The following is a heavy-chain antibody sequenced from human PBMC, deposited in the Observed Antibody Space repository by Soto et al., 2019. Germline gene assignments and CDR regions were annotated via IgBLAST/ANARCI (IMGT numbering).Heavy chain of an antibody. CDR2: IYHTGAA. Sequence: QVQLQESGPGLVKPSQTLSVTCTVSGGSLSSDNFFWSWLRQHPETGLEWVGYIYHTGAAYYKPSLKSRLTISLDTSKNRFSLSLISVTAADTAVYYCARVVISPATSDAFDIWGQGTMVTVSS. D-gene: IGHD1-26*01. CDR3: ARVVISPATSDAFDI. V-gene: IGHV4-31*03. J-gene: IGHJ3*02. CDR1: GGSLSSDNFF.